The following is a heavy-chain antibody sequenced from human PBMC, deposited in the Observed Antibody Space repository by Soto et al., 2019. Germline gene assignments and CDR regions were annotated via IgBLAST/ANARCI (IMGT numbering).Heavy chain of an antibody. V-gene: IGHV4-39*01. Sequence: PSETLSLTCTVSGGSISSSSYYWGWIRQPPGKGLEWIGSIFYSGSTYYNPSLKSRVTISVDTSKNQFSLKLSSVTAADTAVYYCAIGMLMYSSGWYRYYYGMDVWGQGTTVTVSS. CDR3: AIGMLMYSSGWYRYYYGMDV. D-gene: IGHD6-19*01. CDR2: IFYSGST. J-gene: IGHJ6*02. CDR1: GGSISSSSYY.